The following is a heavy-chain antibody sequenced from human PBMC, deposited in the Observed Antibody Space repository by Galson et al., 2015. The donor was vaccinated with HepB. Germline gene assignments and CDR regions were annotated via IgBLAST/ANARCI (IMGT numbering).Heavy chain of an antibody. V-gene: IGHV1-58*01. CDR3: AVGPPPQWLVFDY. D-gene: IGHD6-19*01. CDR1: GFTFTSSA. CDR2: IVVGSGNT. Sequence: SVKVSCKASGFTFTSSAVQWVRQARGQRLEWIGWIVVGSGNTNYAQKFQERVTITRDMSTSTAYMELSSLRSEDTAVYYCAVGPPPQWLVFDYWGQGTLVTVSS. J-gene: IGHJ4*02.